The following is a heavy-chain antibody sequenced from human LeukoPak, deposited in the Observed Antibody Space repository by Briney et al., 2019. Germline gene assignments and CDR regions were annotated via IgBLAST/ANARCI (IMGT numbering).Heavy chain of an antibody. CDR1: GFIFNNYG. Sequence: GGSLRLSCAASGFIFNNYGMHWVRQAPGKGLEWVAVVSFGSNNYYADSVKGRFTISRDNSKNTLYLQMNSLRAEDTAVYYCAKPLGEFLSATYYYGMDVWGQGTTVTVSS. CDR3: AKPLGEFLSATYYYGMDV. V-gene: IGHV3-30*18. D-gene: IGHD3-10*01. CDR2: VSFGSNN. J-gene: IGHJ6*02.